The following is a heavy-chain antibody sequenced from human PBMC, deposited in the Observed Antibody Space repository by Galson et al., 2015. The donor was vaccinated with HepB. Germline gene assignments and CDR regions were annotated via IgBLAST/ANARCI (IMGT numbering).Heavy chain of an antibody. Sequence: ETLSLTCAVYGGSFSGYYWSWIRQPPGKGLEWIGEINHSGSTNYNPSLKSRVTISVDTSKNQFSLKLSSVTAADTAVYYCARGLRITIFGVVPGRRMKNNWFDPWGQGTLVTVSS. V-gene: IGHV4-34*01. J-gene: IGHJ5*02. D-gene: IGHD3-3*01. CDR2: INHSGST. CDR3: ARGLRITIFGVVPGRRMKNNWFDP. CDR1: GGSFSGYY.